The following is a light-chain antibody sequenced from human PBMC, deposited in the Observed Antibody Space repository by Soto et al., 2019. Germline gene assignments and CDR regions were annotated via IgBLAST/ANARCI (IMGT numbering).Light chain of an antibody. CDR3: QHADSFPLIT. Sequence: ECVLAQSPGSLSLSPGERAALCCRAGQTVRNNYLAWYQQKPGQAPRLLIYDASSRATGIPDRFSGGGSGTDFTLTISRLEPEDFATYYCQHADSFPLITFGQGTRLEIK. CDR2: DAS. V-gene: IGKV3-20*01. CDR1: QTVRNNY. J-gene: IGKJ5*01.